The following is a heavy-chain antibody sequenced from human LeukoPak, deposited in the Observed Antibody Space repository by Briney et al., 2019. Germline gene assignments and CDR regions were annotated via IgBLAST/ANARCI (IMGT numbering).Heavy chain of an antibody. CDR1: GFTFSAYT. CDR2: FTSSSSSI. Sequence: GGSLRLSCAASGFTFSAYTMSWVRQAPGKGLEWVSSFTSSSSSIHYADSVKGRFTISRDDAKNSLYLQLSSLGAEDTAVNYCARGWGSYYFDSWGQGTLVTVSS. CDR3: ARGWGSYYFDS. J-gene: IGHJ4*02. V-gene: IGHV3-21*01. D-gene: IGHD3-16*01.